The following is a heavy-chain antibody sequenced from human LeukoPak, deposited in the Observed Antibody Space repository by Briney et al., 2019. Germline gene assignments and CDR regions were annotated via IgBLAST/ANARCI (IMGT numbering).Heavy chain of an antibody. D-gene: IGHD2-2*01. Sequence: GGSLSLSFAASEFTFSSYSMNWVRQAPGKGLEWVSSISSSSNYIYYADSVKGRFTISRDNAKNSLYLQMNSVRAEDTAVYYCARLPAYCSSTSCYYDYWGQGTLVTVSS. CDR1: EFTFSSYS. J-gene: IGHJ4*02. CDR3: ARLPAYCSSTSCYYDY. CDR2: ISSSSNYI. V-gene: IGHV3-21*01.